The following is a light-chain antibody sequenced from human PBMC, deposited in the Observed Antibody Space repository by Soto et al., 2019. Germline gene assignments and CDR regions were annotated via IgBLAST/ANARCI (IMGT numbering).Light chain of an antibody. J-gene: IGLJ1*01. Sequence: QSALTQPPSASGSPGQSVSISCTGTSSDVGAYNYVSWYQQHPGKAPKLMIYDVSKRPSGVPDRFSGSKSGNTAPLTVSGLQAEDEADYYCSSYAGSVYVFGTGTKVTVL. CDR2: DVS. V-gene: IGLV2-8*01. CDR1: SSDVGAYNY. CDR3: SSYAGSVYV.